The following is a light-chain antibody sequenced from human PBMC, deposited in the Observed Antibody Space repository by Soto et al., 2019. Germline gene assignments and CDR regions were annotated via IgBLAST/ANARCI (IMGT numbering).Light chain of an antibody. CDR3: QQYGSSPFT. CDR2: GAS. Sequence: EIVLTQSPGTLSLSPGERATLSCRASQRVSSSYLAWYQQKPGQAPRLLIYGASSRDTGIPDRFSGSGSGTDFTLTISRLEPEDFAVYYCQQYGSSPFTFGPGTKVDIK. V-gene: IGKV3-20*01. CDR1: QRVSSSY. J-gene: IGKJ3*01.